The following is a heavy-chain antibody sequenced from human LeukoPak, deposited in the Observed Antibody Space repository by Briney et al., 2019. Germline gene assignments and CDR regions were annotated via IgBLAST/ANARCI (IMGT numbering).Heavy chain of an antibody. Sequence: GASVKVSCKASGYTFTSYGISWVRQAPGQGLEWMGWINPNSGGTNYAQKFQGWVTMTRDTSISTAYMELSRLRSDDTAVYYCARGAVQLWSNADWFDPWGQGTLVTVSS. V-gene: IGHV1-2*04. CDR2: INPNSGGT. D-gene: IGHD5-18*01. CDR1: GYTFTSYG. J-gene: IGHJ5*02. CDR3: ARGAVQLWSNADWFDP.